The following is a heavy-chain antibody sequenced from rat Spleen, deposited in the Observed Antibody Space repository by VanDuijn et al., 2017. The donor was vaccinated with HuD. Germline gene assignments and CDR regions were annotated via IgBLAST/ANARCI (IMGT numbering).Heavy chain of an antibody. Sequence: EVQLVESDGGLVQPGRSLKLSCAASGFTFTDFYMAWVRQAPTTGLEWVATISADGTNTYYRDSVKDRFTISRDDVRSTLYLQMDSLRSEDTASYYCTRAGFLRDWYFDFWGPRTMVTVSS. V-gene: IGHV5-29*01. D-gene: IGHD2-2*01. CDR1: GFTFTDFY. CDR3: TRAGFLRDWYFDF. J-gene: IGHJ1*01. CDR2: ISADGTNT.